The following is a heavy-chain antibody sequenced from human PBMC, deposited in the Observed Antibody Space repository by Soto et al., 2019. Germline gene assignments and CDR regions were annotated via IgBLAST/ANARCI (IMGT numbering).Heavy chain of an antibody. Sequence: QVQLQQWGAGLLKPSETLSLTCAVYGGSFSGYYWSWIRQPPGKGLEWIGEINHSGSTNYNPSRKSRVTISVDTSKNQFSLKLSSVTAADTAVYYCARERVPRYFDYWGQGTLVPVSS. CDR3: ARERVPRYFDY. CDR2: INHSGST. D-gene: IGHD3-10*01. CDR1: GGSFSGYY. J-gene: IGHJ4*02. V-gene: IGHV4-34*01.